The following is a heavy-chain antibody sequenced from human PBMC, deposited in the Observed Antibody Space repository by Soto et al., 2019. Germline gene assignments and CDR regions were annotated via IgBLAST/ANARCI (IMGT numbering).Heavy chain of an antibody. V-gene: IGHV4-34*01. D-gene: IGHD3-16*01. Sequence: PSETLSLTCAVYGGSLNDYYWNWIRQPPGKGLEWIGEIKHGGSTNYNPSLKTRVTMSLDTSKNQVSLKLTSVTAADTAVYYCARGRGEVDYWGQGTQVTVSS. CDR3: ARGRGEVDY. CDR1: GGSLNDYY. CDR2: IKHGGST. J-gene: IGHJ4*02.